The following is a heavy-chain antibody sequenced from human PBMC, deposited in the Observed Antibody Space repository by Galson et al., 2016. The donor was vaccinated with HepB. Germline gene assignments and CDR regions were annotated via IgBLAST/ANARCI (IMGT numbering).Heavy chain of an antibody. Sequence: SETLSLTCTVSGGSVSSGTYYWTWIRQPPGKGLEWIGYIYYTGSANYNPSLKSRVTISVDTSKNQFSLKLSSVTAADTAVYYCAREISGSRYYSGMDVWGQGTTVTVSS. J-gene: IGHJ6*02. CDR3: AREISGSRYYSGMDV. CDR1: GGSVSSGTYY. V-gene: IGHV4-61*01. CDR2: IYYTGSA. D-gene: IGHD3-22*01.